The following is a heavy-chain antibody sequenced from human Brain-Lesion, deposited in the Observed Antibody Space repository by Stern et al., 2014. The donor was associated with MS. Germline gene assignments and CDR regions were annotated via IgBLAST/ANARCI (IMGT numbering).Heavy chain of an antibody. V-gene: IGHV3-9*01. D-gene: IGHD1-14*01. CDR2: ISWNSGTI. CDR3: ARDITGSSAYFAY. J-gene: IGHJ4*02. CDR1: GFTFDDYA. Sequence: EVQLVESGGDLVQPGRSLRLSCAAFGFTFDDYALHWVRQAPGKGLEWVEGISWNSGTIGYADSGKGRFTTSRDNAYSSLDLQMNSLRPEDTALYYCARDITGSSAYFAYWGQGTLVTVSS.